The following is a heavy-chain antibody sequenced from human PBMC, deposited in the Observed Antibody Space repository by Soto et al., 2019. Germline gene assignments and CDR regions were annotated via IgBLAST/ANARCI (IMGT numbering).Heavy chain of an antibody. J-gene: IGHJ4*02. CDR1: GVTVSSNY. D-gene: IGHD1-26*01. V-gene: IGHV3-66*04. Sequence: EVQLVESGGGLVQPGGSLRLSCAASGVTVSSNYMSWVRQAPGKGLEWVSVIYSGGSTNYADSVKGRFTISRDNSKNTLCLQMNSLRAEDTAVYYCARQSVGATRGGFDYWGQGTLVTVSS. CDR2: IYSGGST. CDR3: ARQSVGATRGGFDY.